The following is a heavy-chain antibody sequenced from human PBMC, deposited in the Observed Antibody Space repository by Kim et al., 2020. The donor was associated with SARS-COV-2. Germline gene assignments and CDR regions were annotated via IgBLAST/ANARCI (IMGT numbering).Heavy chain of an antibody. V-gene: IGHV3-33*06. D-gene: IGHD6-13*01. J-gene: IGHJ3*02. CDR1: GFTFSSYG. Sequence: GALRLSCSASGFTFSSYGMHWVRQAPGKGLEWVAVIWYDGSNKYYADSVKGRFTISRDNSKNTLYLQMNSLRAEDTAVYYCAKDPPNGYSDAFDIWGQG. CDR3: AKDPPNGYSDAFDI. CDR2: IWYDGSNK.